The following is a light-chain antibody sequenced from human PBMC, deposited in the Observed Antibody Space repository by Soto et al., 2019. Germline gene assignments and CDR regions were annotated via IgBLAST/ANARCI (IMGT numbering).Light chain of an antibody. V-gene: IGKV3-11*01. Sequence: IVLTQSPATVSLSPRERATLSCRSSQSVRTYLASYQHKPGQAPRLVIYDVSYRATGIPPRFSGSGSGTDFNPTISSLKPEDFALYHCHQRSDRPSTFGGRTKAQIK. J-gene: IGKJ4*01. CDR1: QSVRTY. CDR3: HQRSDRPST. CDR2: DVS.